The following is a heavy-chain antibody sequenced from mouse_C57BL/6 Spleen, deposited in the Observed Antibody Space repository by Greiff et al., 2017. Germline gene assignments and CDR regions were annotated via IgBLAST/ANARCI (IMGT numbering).Heavy chain of an antibody. V-gene: IGHV14-4*01. CDR3: TTSRYSSYFDY. CDR1: GFNIKDDD. CDR2: IDPENGDT. J-gene: IGHJ2*01. D-gene: IGHD2-5*01. Sequence: EVKLQESGAELVRPGASVTLSCTASGFNIKDDDMHWVKQTPVQGLEWIGWIDPENGDTEYASKFPGKATITADTSSNTAYMQLSSLTSEDAAVYCYTTSRYSSYFDYWGQGTTRTVSS.